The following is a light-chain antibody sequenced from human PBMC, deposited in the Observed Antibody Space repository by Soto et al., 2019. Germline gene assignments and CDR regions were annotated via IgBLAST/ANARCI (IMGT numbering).Light chain of an antibody. CDR3: QQYNNWPRT. J-gene: IGKJ1*01. CDR2: GAT. CDR1: QSVSNN. Sequence: EIVLTQSPGTLSLSPGERATLSCRASQSVSNNYLAWSQQKPGQAPRLLIHGATTRATGIPARFSGSGSGTEFTPTISSLQSEDFAVYYCQQYNNWPRTFGQGTKVDIK. V-gene: IGKV3-15*01.